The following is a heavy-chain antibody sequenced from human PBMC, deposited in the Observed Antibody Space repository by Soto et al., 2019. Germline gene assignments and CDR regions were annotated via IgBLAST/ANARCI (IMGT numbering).Heavy chain of an antibody. CDR2: INPSGGST. J-gene: IGHJ6*02. CDR3: ARDWLPSGLVGMDV. D-gene: IGHD5-12*01. V-gene: IGHV1-46*01. Sequence: QVQLVQSGAEVKKPGASVKISRKASGYTFTTYYIHWVRQAPGQGLEWMGIINPSGGSTSYGQEFQGRVTMTRDTSTSTVYMELSSLRFEDTALYYCARDWLPSGLVGMDVWGQGTTVTVSS. CDR1: GYTFTTYY.